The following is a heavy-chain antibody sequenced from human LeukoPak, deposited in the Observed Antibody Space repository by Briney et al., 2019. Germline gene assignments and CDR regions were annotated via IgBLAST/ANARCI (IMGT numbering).Heavy chain of an antibody. V-gene: IGHV1-69*13. CDR2: IIPIFGTA. CDR3: ARGFRCSSTSCYYYYYMDV. Sequence: SVKVSCKASGGTFSSYAISWVRQAPGQGLEWMGGIIPIFGTANYAQKFQGRVTITADESTSTAYMELSSLRSEDTAVYYCARGFRCSSTSCYYYYYMDVWGKGTTVTVSS. J-gene: IGHJ6*03. CDR1: GGTFSSYA. D-gene: IGHD2-2*01.